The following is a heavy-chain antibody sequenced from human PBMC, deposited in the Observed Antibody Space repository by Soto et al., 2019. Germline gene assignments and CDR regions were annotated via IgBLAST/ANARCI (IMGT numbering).Heavy chain of an antibody. CDR1: GYTFTSYG. D-gene: IGHD3-22*01. CDR3: ARGNYYDSLDYYYGMDV. J-gene: IGHJ6*02. Sequence: ASVKVSCKASGYTFTSYGISWVRQAPGQGLEWMGWISAYNGNTNYAQKLQGRVTMTTDTSTSTTYMELRSLRSDDTAVYYCARGNYYDSLDYYYGMDVWGQGTTVTVSS. CDR2: ISAYNGNT. V-gene: IGHV1-18*01.